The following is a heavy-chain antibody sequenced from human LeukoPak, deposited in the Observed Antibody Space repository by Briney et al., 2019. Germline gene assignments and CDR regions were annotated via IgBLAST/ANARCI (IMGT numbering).Heavy chain of an antibody. CDR2: LSSSSSSI. CDR1: GFTFSTYS. Sequence: GGSLRLSCAASGFTFSTYSMNWVRQAPGKGLEWVSPLSSSSSSIFYSDSVKGRFTISRDNAKNSVYLQMNSLRAEDTAVYFCARDRVLVDYWGQGTLVTVSS. V-gene: IGHV3-21*01. CDR3: ARDRVLVDY. D-gene: IGHD3-3*02. J-gene: IGHJ4*02.